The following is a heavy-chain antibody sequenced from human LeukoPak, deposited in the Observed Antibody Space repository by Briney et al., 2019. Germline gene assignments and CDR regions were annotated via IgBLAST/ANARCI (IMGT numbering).Heavy chain of an antibody. V-gene: IGHV3-23*01. Sequence: PGGSLRLSCAASGFTFNCAMSWVRQAPGKGLEWVSSISGSGGSTYYADSVKGRFTISRDNSKNTLYPQMNSLRAEDTAVYYCAKGQSGTYPRVHFDYWGQGTLVTVSS. J-gene: IGHJ4*02. CDR3: AKGQSGTYPRVHFDY. D-gene: IGHD1-26*01. CDR2: ISGSGGST. CDR1: GFTFNCA.